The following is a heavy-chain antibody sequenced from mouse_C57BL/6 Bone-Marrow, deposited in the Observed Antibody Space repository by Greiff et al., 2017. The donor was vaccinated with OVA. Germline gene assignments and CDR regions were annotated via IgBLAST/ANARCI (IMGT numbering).Heavy chain of an antibody. J-gene: IGHJ2*01. CDR2: INPNNGGT. D-gene: IGHD2-2*01. CDR1: GYTFTDYY. CDR3: ARTWVTRGLLGY. Sequence: EVQLQQSGPELVKPGASVKISCKALGYTFTDYYMNWVKQSHGKSLEWIGDINPNNGGTSYNQKFKGKATLTVDKSSSTAYMALRSLTSEDSAVYDCARTWVTRGLLGYWGRGTTLTVSS. V-gene: IGHV1-26*01.